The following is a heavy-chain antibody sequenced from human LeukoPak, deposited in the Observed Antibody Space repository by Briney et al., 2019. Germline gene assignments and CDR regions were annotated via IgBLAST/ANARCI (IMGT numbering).Heavy chain of an antibody. D-gene: IGHD2-15*01. CDR1: RGTFSSYA. CDR2: IIPIFGTA. CDR3: ASTRVAATPAYYYYYYMDV. J-gene: IGHJ6*03. Sequence: SVKVSCKASRGTFSSYAISWVRQAPGQGLEWMGGIIPIFGTANYAQKFQGRVTITTDESTSTAYMELSSLRSEDTAVYYCASTRVAATPAYYYYYYMDVWGKGTTVTVSS. V-gene: IGHV1-69*05.